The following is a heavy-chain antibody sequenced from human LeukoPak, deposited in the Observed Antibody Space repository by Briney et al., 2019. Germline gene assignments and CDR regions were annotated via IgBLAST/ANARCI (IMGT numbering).Heavy chain of an antibody. V-gene: IGHV4-34*01. CDR2: INHSGST. CDR1: GGSFSGYY. CDR3: ARLGQPSALFDY. J-gene: IGHJ4*02. Sequence: PSETLSLTCAVYGGSFSGYYWSWIRQPPGKGLEWIEEINHSGSTNYNPSLKSRVTISVDTSKNQFSLKLSSVTAADTAVYYCARLGQPSALFDYWGQGTLVTVSS. D-gene: IGHD2-2*01.